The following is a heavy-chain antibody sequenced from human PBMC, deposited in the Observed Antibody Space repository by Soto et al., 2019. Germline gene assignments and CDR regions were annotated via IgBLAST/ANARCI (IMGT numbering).Heavy chain of an antibody. D-gene: IGHD6-13*01. CDR3: ARAFKGIAAAGKVMGNWFDP. CDR2: IGTAGDT. V-gene: IGHV3-13*01. Sequence: GGSLRLSCAASGFTFSSYDMHWVRQATGKGLEWVSAIGTAGDTYYPGSVKGRFTISRENAKNSLYLQMNSLRAEDTAVYYCARAFKGIAAAGKVMGNWFDPWGQGTLVTVSS. J-gene: IGHJ5*02. CDR1: GFTFSSYD.